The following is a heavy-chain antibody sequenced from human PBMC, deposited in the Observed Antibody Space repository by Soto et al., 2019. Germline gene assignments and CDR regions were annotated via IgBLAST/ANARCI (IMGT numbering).Heavy chain of an antibody. J-gene: IGHJ4*02. V-gene: IGHV3-30-3*01. CDR1: GFTFSSYA. Sequence: QVQLVESGGGVVQPGRSLRLSCAASGFTFSSYAMHWVRQAPGKGLEWVAVISYDGSSKYYADSVKGRFTISRDNSKNTLYLQMNSLRAEDTAVYYCARDESQYSSGWWYFDYWGQGTLVTVSS. CDR3: ARDESQYSSGWWYFDY. CDR2: ISYDGSSK. D-gene: IGHD6-19*01.